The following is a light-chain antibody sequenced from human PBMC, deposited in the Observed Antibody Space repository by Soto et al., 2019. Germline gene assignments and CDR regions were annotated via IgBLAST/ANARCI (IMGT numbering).Light chain of an antibody. CDR1: QSISSY. CDR3: QQYNSYSWT. V-gene: IGKV1-5*01. J-gene: IGKJ1*01. CDR2: DAS. Sequence: DIQMTQSPSSLSASVGGRFTITCRASQSISSYLNWYQQKPGKAPKLLIYDASSLESGVPSRFSGSGSGTEFTLTISSLQPDDFATYYCQQYNSYSWTFGQGTKVDIK.